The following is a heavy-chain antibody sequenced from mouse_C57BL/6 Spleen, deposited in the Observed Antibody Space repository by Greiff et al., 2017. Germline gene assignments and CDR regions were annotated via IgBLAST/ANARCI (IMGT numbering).Heavy chain of an antibody. D-gene: IGHD2-4*01. CDR2: IDPSDSYT. CDR1: GYTFTSYW. Sequence: QVQLQQPGAELVMPGASVKLSCKASGYTFTSYWMHWVKQRPGQGLEWIGEIDPSDSYTTYNQKFKGKSTLTVDKSSSTAYMQLSSLTSEDSAVYYCARSDDSFAYWGQGTLVTVSA. CDR3: ARSDDSFAY. J-gene: IGHJ3*01. V-gene: IGHV1-69*01.